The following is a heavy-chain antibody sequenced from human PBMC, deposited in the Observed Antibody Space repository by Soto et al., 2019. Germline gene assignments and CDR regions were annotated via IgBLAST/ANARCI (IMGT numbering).Heavy chain of an antibody. Sequence: GGSLRLSCEVSGFTLRNAWMNWVRQAPGKGLEWVGRIKGKTNGGTTDYAVPVKGRFVISRDDSRNTLYLQMNSLKTEDTAVYYCTLDTYVATPLHYSCQGLLATDS. CDR1: GFTLRNAW. CDR3: TLDTYVATPLHY. D-gene: IGHD3-16*01. J-gene: IGHJ4*02. CDR2: IKGKTNGGTT. V-gene: IGHV3-15*07.